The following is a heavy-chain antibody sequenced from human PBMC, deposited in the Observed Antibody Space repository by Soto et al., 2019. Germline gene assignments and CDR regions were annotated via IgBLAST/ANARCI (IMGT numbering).Heavy chain of an antibody. CDR1: GESVSSGFYY. Sequence: PSETLSLTCTVSGESVSSGFYYWNWIRHAPGKGLEWIGSILSSGRSNYNPSLKSRVSMSVDTSKNQFSLRLTSVGAADSAIYYCARVVRCTRSGCYYLAMDVWGQGTTVTVSS. CDR3: ARVVRCTRSGCYYLAMDV. J-gene: IGHJ6*02. D-gene: IGHD2-15*01. CDR2: ILSSGRS. V-gene: IGHV4-61*01.